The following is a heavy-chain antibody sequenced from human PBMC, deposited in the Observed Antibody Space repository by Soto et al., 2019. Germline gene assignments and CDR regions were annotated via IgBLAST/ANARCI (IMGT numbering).Heavy chain of an antibody. V-gene: IGHV3-21*01. D-gene: IGHD6-13*01. J-gene: IGHJ3*02. Sequence: GGSLRLSCAASGFTFSSYSMNWVRQAPGKGLEWVSSISSSSSYIYYADSVKGRFTISRDNAKNSLYLQMNSLRAEDTAVYYCARDKGKQEGSDAFDIWGQGTMVTVSS. CDR2: ISSSSSYI. CDR1: GFTFSSYS. CDR3: ARDKGKQEGSDAFDI.